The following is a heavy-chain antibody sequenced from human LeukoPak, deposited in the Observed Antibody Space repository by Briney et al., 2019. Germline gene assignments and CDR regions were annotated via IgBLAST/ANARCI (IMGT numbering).Heavy chain of an antibody. V-gene: IGHV1-2*02. D-gene: IGHD4-17*01. J-gene: IGHJ4*02. Sequence: ASVKVSCKASGYTFNVYYMYWVRQAPGQGLEWMGWINPNSGGTNYAQKFQGRVTMTRDTSISTAYMELSRLRSDDTALYYCARVGIYGDYGRYFDYWGQGTLVTVSS. CDR2: INPNSGGT. CDR1: GYTFNVYY. CDR3: ARVGIYGDYGRYFDY.